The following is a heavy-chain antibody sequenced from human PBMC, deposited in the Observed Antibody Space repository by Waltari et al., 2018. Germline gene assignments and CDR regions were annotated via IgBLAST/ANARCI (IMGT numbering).Heavy chain of an antibody. V-gene: IGHV3-53*01. Sequence: EVQLVESGGGLIQPGGSLRLSCAASGFTVSGNYMSWVRQAPGKGLEWVSVINSVGDTHYADSVKGRFTISRDNSKNTVYLQMNTLRAEDTALYYCARDVTGYYYFDLWGRGTLVTVSS. CDR2: INSVGDT. J-gene: IGHJ2*01. CDR3: ARDVTGYYYFDL. CDR1: GFTVSGNY.